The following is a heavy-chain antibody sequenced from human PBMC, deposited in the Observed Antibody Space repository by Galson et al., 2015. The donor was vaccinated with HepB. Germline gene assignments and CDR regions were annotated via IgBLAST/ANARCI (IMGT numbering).Heavy chain of an antibody. V-gene: IGHV3-11*03. CDR2: ISSSSSYT. Sequence: SLRLSCAASGFTFSDYYMSWIRQAPGKGLEWVSYISSSSSYTNYADSVKGRFTISRDNAKNSLYLQMNSLRAADTAVYYCARRSVVVPAAISYFDYWGQGTLVTVSS. CDR3: ARRSVVVPAAISYFDY. D-gene: IGHD2-2*01. J-gene: IGHJ4*02. CDR1: GFTFSDYY.